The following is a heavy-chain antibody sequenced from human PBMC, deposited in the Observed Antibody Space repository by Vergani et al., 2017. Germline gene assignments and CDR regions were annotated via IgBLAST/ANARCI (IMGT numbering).Heavy chain of an antibody. D-gene: IGHD3-10*01. CDR1: GFPFSSYS. CDR2: ISSSSSYI. V-gene: IGHV3-21*01. Sequence: EVQLVESGGGLVKPGGSLRLSFPASGFPFSSYSMNWFPKPPGKGLEWFSSISSSSSYIYYEDSVKGRFTISRDNAKNSLYLQMNSLRAEDTAVYYCARRATITMVRSLDYWGQGTLVTVSS. CDR3: ARRATITMVRSLDY. J-gene: IGHJ4*02.